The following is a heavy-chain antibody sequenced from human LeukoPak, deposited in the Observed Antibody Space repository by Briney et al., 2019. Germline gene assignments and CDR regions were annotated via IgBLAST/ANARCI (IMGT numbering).Heavy chain of an antibody. Sequence: GASVKVSCKASGYTFTSYYMHWVRQAPGQGLEWMGRIIPIFGTANYAQKFQGRVTITTDESTSTAYMELSSLRSEDTAVYYCARDPANYYDSSGYYYDYFQHWGQGTLVTVSS. CDR2: IIPIFGTA. D-gene: IGHD3-22*01. J-gene: IGHJ1*01. CDR3: ARDPANYYDSSGYYYDYFQH. CDR1: GYTFTSYY. V-gene: IGHV1-69*05.